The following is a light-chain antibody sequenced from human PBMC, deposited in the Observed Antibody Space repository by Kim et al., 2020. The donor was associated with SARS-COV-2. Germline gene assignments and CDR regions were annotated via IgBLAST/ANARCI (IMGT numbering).Light chain of an antibody. J-gene: IGKJ2*01. CDR2: WTA. Sequence: RAAINCKSSQSVLTSSNNKNYLAWYRQKRGQPPKLLINWTATRESGVPDRVSGIGSATDCTLTVSSLQAEHVTIYYCHQYYTTPVTFGQGTKLEI. CDR3: HQYYTTPVT. V-gene: IGKV4-1*01. CDR1: QSVLTSSNNKNY.